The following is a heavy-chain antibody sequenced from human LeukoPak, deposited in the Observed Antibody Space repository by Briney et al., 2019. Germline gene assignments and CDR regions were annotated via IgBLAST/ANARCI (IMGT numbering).Heavy chain of an antibody. D-gene: IGHD6-19*01. CDR2: INHSGST. CDR1: GGSFSGYY. J-gene: IGHJ4*02. V-gene: IGHV4-34*01. Sequence: SETLSLTCAVYGGSFSGYYWSWIRQPPGKGLEWIGGINHSGSTNYNPSLKSRVTISVDTSKNQFSLKLSSVTAADTAVYYCARAGYSSGLNYWGQGTLVTVSS. CDR3: ARAGYSSGLNY.